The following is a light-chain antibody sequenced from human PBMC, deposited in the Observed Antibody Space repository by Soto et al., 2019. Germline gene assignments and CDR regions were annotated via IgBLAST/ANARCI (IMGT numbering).Light chain of an antibody. J-gene: IGLJ1*01. CDR2: DVS. V-gene: IGLV2-11*01. Sequence: QSVLTQPRSVSGSPGQSVTISCTGTSSDVGGYNHVSWYQQHPGKAPKLMISDVSKRPSGVPDRFSGSKSGNTASLTISGLQVEDEADYYCCSFSRCFPDYVFGSGTKLTVL. CDR3: CSFSRCFPDYV. CDR1: SSDVGGYNH.